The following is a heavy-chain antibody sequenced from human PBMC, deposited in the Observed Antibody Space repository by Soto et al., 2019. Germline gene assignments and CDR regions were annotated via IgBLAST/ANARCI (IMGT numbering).Heavy chain of an antibody. CDR3: AKEGALGLYYFDY. V-gene: IGHV3-23*01. D-gene: IGHD3-10*01. CDR2: IGGGGSST. J-gene: IGHJ4*02. CDR1: GVTFSTYV. Sequence: PGGSLRLSCAASGVTFSTYVMSWVRQAPGKGPEWVSTIGGGGSSTYYADSVKGRFTISRDNSKNTLYLQMNSLRPEDTAVYYCAKEGALGLYYFDYWGQGTLVTVSS.